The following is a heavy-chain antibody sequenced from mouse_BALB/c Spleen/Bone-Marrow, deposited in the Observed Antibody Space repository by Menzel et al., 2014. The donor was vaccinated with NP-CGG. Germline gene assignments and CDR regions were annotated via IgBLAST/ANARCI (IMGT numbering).Heavy chain of an antibody. CDR2: ISNGSSTI. V-gene: IGHV5-17*02. J-gene: IGHJ4*01. Sequence: EVQLVESGGGLVQLGGSRKLSCAASGFTFSSFGMHWVRQAPEKGLEWVAYISNGSSTIYYADTVKGRFTISRDNPKNTLFLQMTSLRSGDTAMYYCARKGAMITHYYAMDYWGQGTSVTVSS. D-gene: IGHD2-4*01. CDR1: GFTFSSFG. CDR3: ARKGAMITHYYAMDY.